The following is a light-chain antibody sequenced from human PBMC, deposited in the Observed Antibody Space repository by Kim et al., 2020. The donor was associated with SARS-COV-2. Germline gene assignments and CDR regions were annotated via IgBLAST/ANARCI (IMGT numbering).Light chain of an antibody. CDR1: SSDVGGYNY. CDR3: TSYTSSNTWV. V-gene: IGLV2-14*01. CDR2: DVS. Sequence: QSVLTQPASVSGSPGQSITISCIGTSSDVGGYNYVSWHQQHPGKAPKLMIYDVSKRPSGVSNRSSGSKSGNTASLTISGLQTEDEADYYCTSYTSSNTWVFGGGTQLTVL. J-gene: IGLJ3*02.